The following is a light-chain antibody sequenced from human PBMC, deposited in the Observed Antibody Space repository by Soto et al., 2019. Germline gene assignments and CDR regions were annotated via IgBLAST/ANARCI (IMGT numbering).Light chain of an antibody. CDR3: QQDNLYLPYT. CDR1: QSVSRW. CDR2: DAS. Sequence: DIQITQSPSTLSASVGDRVTITCRATQSVSRWLAWYQQKPGRAPKLLIYDASTLESGVPSRFSGGGSGTQFTLTISSLQPEDFATYYCQQDNLYLPYTFGQGTKLQIK. J-gene: IGKJ2*01. V-gene: IGKV1-5*01.